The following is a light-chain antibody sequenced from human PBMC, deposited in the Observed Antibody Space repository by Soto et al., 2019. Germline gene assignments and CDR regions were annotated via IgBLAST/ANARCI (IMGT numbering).Light chain of an antibody. Sequence: QSALTQPASVSGCPGQSITISCTGTSSDVGSYNLVSWYQQHPGKAPKLMIYEGSKRPSGVSNRFSGSKSGNTASLTISGLQAEDEADYYCCSYAGSSTFGAVFGGGTQLTVL. CDR1: SSDVGSYNL. CDR2: EGS. V-gene: IGLV2-23*03. J-gene: IGLJ7*01. CDR3: CSYAGSSTFGAV.